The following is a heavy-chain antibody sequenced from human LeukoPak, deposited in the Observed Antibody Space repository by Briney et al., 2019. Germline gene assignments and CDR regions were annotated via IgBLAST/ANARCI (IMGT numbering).Heavy chain of an antibody. Sequence: ASVKVSCKASGYTFTGYYMHWVRQAPGQGLEWMGWISAYNGNTNYAQKLQGRVTMTTDTSTSTAYMELRSLRSDDTAVYYCARDHSLIAAAGPGDYWGQGTLVTVSS. CDR3: ARDHSLIAAAGPGDY. V-gene: IGHV1-18*04. CDR2: ISAYNGNT. D-gene: IGHD6-13*01. J-gene: IGHJ4*02. CDR1: GYTFTGYY.